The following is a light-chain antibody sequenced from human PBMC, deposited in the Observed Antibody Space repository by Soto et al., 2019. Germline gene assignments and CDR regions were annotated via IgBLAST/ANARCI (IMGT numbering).Light chain of an antibody. V-gene: IGKV1-5*03. J-gene: IGKJ1*01. Sequence: DIQMTQSPSTLSASVGDRVTITCRASQSINSWLAWHQQKPGKAPKVLIYKASRLESGVPSRFGGSGSGAAFTLTICSLQPDYFATNYRQQYESYPWTFGQGTKVEIK. CDR1: QSINSW. CDR2: KAS. CDR3: QQYESYPWT.